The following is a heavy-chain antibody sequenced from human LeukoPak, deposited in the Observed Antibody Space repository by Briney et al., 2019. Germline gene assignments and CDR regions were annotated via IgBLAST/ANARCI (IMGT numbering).Heavy chain of an antibody. CDR2: INHSGST. Sequence: SETLSLTCAVYGGSFSGYYWNWIRQPPGEGLEWIGEINHSGSTNYNPSLKSRVITSVDTSKNQFSLKLSSVTAADTAVYYCARGDFWSGFRRGWFDPWGQGTLVTVSS. D-gene: IGHD3-3*01. CDR3: ARGDFWSGFRRGWFDP. V-gene: IGHV4-34*01. CDR1: GGSFSGYY. J-gene: IGHJ5*02.